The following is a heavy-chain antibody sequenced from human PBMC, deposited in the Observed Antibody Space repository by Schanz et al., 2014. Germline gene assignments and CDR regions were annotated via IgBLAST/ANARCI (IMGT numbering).Heavy chain of an antibody. CDR3: ARDERDLPRSLFVF. D-gene: IGHD2-2*01. Sequence: QVQLQESGPGLVKPSGTLSLTCAVSGGFISSINWWSWVRQSPGTGLEWIGEINNSGSTNYNPSLKSRVTIPRDKSKSQFSRTLNAVTAADTAVYYCARDERDLPRSLFVFWGQGTLVTVSS. V-gene: IGHV4-4*02. CDR1: GGFISSINW. CDR2: INNSGST. J-gene: IGHJ4*02.